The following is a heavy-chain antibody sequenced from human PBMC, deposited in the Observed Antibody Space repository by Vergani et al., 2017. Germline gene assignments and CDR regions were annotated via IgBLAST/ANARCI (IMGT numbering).Heavy chain of an antibody. V-gene: IGHV1-69*02. D-gene: IGHD2-2*01. CDR3: ARVPRGAAAMGEATRDY. Sequence: QVQLVQSGAEVKKPGSSVKVSCKASGGTFSSYTISWVRQAPGQGLEWMGRIIPFLGIANYAQKFQGRVTITADKSTSTAYMELSSLRSEDTAVYYCARVPRGAAAMGEATRDYWGQGTLVTVSS. J-gene: IGHJ4*02. CDR2: IIPFLGIA. CDR1: GGTFSSYT.